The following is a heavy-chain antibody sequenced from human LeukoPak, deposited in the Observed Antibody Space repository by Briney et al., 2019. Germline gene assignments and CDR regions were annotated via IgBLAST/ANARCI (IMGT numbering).Heavy chain of an antibody. J-gene: IGHJ5*02. CDR2: ISGSGGST. V-gene: IGHV3-23*01. Sequence: GGSLRLSCAASGFTFSSYAMSWVRQAPGKGPEWVSAISGSGGSTYYADSVKGRFTISRDNSKNTLYLQMNSLRAEDTAVYYCPRDSGYDYWFDPWGQGTLVTVSS. D-gene: IGHD5-12*01. CDR1: GFTFSSYA. CDR3: PRDSGYDYWFDP.